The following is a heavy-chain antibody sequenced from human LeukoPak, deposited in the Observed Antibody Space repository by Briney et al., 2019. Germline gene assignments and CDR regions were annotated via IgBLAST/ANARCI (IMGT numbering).Heavy chain of an antibody. CDR3: AKDRGTVGVVDY. CDR1: GFTFSSYG. J-gene: IGHJ4*02. Sequence: GGTLRLSCAASGFTFSSYGMQWVRQAPGKGLEWVAFIRYDGSNKYYPDSVKGRFTISRDNSRNTFFLQMNSLRAEDTAVYYCAKDRGTVGVVDYWGQGTLVTVSS. V-gene: IGHV3-30*02. D-gene: IGHD1-26*01. CDR2: IRYDGSNK.